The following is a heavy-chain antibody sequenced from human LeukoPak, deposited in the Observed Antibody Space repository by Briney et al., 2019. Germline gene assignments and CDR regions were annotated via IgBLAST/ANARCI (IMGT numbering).Heavy chain of an antibody. V-gene: IGHV4-59*01. Sequence: PGGSLRLSCAASGFTFSNYAMSWIRQPPGKGLEWIGYIYYSGSTNYNPSLKSRVTISVDTSKNQFSLKLSSVTAADTAVYYCARVFNGFGELFPDYWGQGTLITVSS. CDR2: IYYSGST. D-gene: IGHD3-10*01. CDR1: GFTFSNYA. CDR3: ARVFNGFGELFPDY. J-gene: IGHJ4*02.